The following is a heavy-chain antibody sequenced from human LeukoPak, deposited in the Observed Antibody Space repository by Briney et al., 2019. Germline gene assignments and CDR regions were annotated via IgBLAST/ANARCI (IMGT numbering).Heavy chain of an antibody. D-gene: IGHD4-23*01. Sequence: RASVTVSCKASGYTFTSYDINWVRQAPGQGLEWMGWMNPNGGNTGYAQKFQGRVTMTRNTSISTAYMELSSLRSEDTAVYYCASMLRWSVYYYGMDVWGQGTTVTVSS. J-gene: IGHJ6*02. CDR1: GYTFTSYD. CDR3: ASMLRWSVYYYGMDV. V-gene: IGHV1-8*01. CDR2: MNPNGGNT.